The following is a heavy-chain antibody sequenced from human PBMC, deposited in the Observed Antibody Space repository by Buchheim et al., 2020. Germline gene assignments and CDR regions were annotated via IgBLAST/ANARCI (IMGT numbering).Heavy chain of an antibody. CDR3: AKSTDYDFWSGMALADY. Sequence: EAQLLESGGGLVQPGGSLRLSCAASGFTFSSYAMSRVRQAPGKGLEWVSSISASGGSTYYADSVKGRFTISRDNSKNTLYLQMNTLRAEDTAVYYCAKSTDYDFWSGMALADYWGQGTL. J-gene: IGHJ4*02. CDR1: GFTFSSYA. CDR2: ISASGGST. V-gene: IGHV3-23*01. D-gene: IGHD3-3*01.